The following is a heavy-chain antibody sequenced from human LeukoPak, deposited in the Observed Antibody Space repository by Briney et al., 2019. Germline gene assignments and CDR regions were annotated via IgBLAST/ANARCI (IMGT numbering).Heavy chain of an antibody. CDR1: GFTFSSYG. CDR3: AKDLDRYYYGSGSHLDY. D-gene: IGHD3-10*01. Sequence: GRSLRLSCAASGFTFSSYGMHWVRQAPGKGLEWVAVISYDGSNKYYADSVKGRFTISRDNSKNTLYLQMNSLGAEDTAVYYCAKDLDRYYYGSGSHLDYWGQGTLVTVSS. V-gene: IGHV3-30*18. CDR2: ISYDGSNK. J-gene: IGHJ4*02.